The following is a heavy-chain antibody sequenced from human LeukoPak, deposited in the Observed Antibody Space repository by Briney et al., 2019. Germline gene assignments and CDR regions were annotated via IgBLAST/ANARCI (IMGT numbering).Heavy chain of an antibody. J-gene: IGHJ4*02. CDR1: GFTFSSYW. D-gene: IGHD6-19*01. V-gene: IGHV3-7*01. Sequence: GGSLRLSCAASGFTFSSYWMSWVRQAPGKGLEWVANIKPDGSEKHYVDSVKGRFTISRDNAKNSLYLQMNSLRAEDTAVYYCARDQWWQFIAVAITSYFDRWGLGALVTVSS. CDR2: IKPDGSEK. CDR3: ARDQWWQFIAVAITSYFDR.